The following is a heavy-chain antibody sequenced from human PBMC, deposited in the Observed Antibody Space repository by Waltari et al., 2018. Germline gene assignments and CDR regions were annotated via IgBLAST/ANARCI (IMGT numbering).Heavy chain of an antibody. J-gene: IGHJ4*02. D-gene: IGHD1-26*01. CDR2: IYYSGST. CDR1: GGSISSYY. CDR3: ARDRVGAGFDY. Sequence: QVQLQESGPGLVKPSETLSLTCTVSGGSISSYYWSWIRQPPGKGLEWIGYIYYSGSTNYNPSLKSRVTISVDTSKNQFSLKLSSVTAADTAVYYCARDRVGAGFDYWGQGTLVTVSS. V-gene: IGHV4-59*01.